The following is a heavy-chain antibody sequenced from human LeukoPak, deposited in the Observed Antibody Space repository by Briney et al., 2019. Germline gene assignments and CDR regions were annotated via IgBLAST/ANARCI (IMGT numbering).Heavy chain of an antibody. Sequence: SETLSLTCTVSGGSISSYYWSWTRQPPGKGLEWIGYIYYSGSTNYNPSLKSRVTISVDTSKNQFSLKLSSVTAADTAVYYCARYSSSWPDAFDIWGQGTMVTVSS. CDR1: GGSISSYY. CDR2: IYYSGST. D-gene: IGHD6-13*01. J-gene: IGHJ3*02. CDR3: ARYSSSWPDAFDI. V-gene: IGHV4-59*08.